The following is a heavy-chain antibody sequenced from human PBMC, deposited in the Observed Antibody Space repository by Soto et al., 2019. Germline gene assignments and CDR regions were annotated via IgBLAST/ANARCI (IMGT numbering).Heavy chain of an antibody. D-gene: IGHD2-15*01. CDR1: GFTFGDYA. CDR2: IRSKTDGGTT. Sequence: GGSLRLSCTASGFTFGDYAMSWFRQAPGKGLEWVGFIRSKTDGGTTDYAAPVKGRFTISRDDSKNTLYLQMNSLKTEDTAVYDCTTDIDQPWWFYPWGQGTLVTVSS. V-gene: IGHV3-49*03. CDR3: TTDIDQPWWFYP. J-gene: IGHJ5*02.